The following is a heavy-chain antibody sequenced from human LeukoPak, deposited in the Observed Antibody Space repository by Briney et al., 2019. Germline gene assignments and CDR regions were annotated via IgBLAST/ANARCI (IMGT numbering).Heavy chain of an antibody. J-gene: IGHJ4*02. D-gene: IGHD6-19*01. Sequence: GGSLRLSCAASGFAFSSQAMGWVRQAPGKGLEWVSVISDSGSITYYADSVKGRFTISRDNSKNTLFLQMNSLRAEDTAVYYCAKDARRTSGWYFFDYWGQGYLVTVSS. CDR1: GFAFSSQA. V-gene: IGHV3-23*01. CDR2: ISDSGSIT. CDR3: AKDARRTSGWYFFDY.